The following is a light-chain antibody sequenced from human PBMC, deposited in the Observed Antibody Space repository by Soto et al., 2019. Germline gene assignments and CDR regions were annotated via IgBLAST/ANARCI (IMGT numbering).Light chain of an antibody. CDR1: ENVGTN. CDR2: GAS. V-gene: IGKV3-20*01. CDR3: QQYGSSPLYT. Sequence: IVMTQSPATLSVSPGEGVTLSCRASENVGTNLAWYQQKPGQAPRLLIHGASIRATGIPDRFSGSGSGTDFTLTINRLEPEDFAVYYCQQYGSSPLYTFGQGTKLEIK. J-gene: IGKJ2*01.